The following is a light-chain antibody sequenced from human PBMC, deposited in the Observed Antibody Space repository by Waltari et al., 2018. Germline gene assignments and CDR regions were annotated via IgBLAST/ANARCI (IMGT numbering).Light chain of an antibody. Sequence: IVLTQSPGTLSLSPGERATLSCRASQIVGRTLAWYQQKTGQAPRLLIYGASNRATGIPDRFSGSGSGTEFSLTISRLDPEDFAVYYCQHYVRLPATFGQGTKVEMK. V-gene: IGKV3-20*01. CDR3: QHYVRLPAT. J-gene: IGKJ1*01. CDR2: GAS. CDR1: QIVGRT.